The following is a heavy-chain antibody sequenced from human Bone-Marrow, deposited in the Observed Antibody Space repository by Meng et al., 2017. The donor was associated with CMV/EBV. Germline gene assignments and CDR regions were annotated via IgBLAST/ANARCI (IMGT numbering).Heavy chain of an antibody. D-gene: IGHD4-11*01. CDR3: ARRRRPSYYSNYDYYYGMDV. CDR1: GYSFTSYW. J-gene: IGHJ6*02. Sequence: KVSCKGSGYSFTSYWIGWVRQMPGKGLEWMGIIYPGDSDTRCSPSFQGQVTISADKSISTAYLQWSSLKASDTAMYYCARRRRPSYYSNYDYYYGMDVWGQGTTVTVSS. V-gene: IGHV5-51*01. CDR2: IYPGDSDT.